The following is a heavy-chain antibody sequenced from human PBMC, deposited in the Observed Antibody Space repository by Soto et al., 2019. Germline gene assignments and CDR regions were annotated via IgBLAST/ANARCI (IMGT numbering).Heavy chain of an antibody. CDR3: AREELVDTAMAYFDY. Sequence: EVQLVETGGGLIQPGGSLRLSCAASGFTVSSNYMSWVRQAPGKGLEWVSVIYSGGSTYYADSVKGRFTISRDNSKNTLYLQMNSLRAEDTAVYYCAREELVDTAMAYFDYWGQGTLVTVSS. CDR2: IYSGGST. V-gene: IGHV3-53*02. D-gene: IGHD5-18*01. CDR1: GFTVSSNY. J-gene: IGHJ4*02.